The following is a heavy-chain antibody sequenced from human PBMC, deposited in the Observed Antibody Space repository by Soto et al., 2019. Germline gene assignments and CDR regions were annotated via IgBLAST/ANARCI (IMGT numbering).Heavy chain of an antibody. CDR2: IYYSGST. V-gene: IGHV4-31*03. CDR1: GGSISSVGYY. D-gene: IGHD5-12*01. J-gene: IGHJ6*02. Sequence: QVQLQESGPGLVKPSQTLSLTCTVSGGSISSVGYYWSWIRQHPGKGLEWIGYIYYSGSTYYNPSLQSRVTISVDTSKNQFSLKLSSVTAADTAVYYCANSGYEHGMDVWGQGTTVTVSS. CDR3: ANSGYEHGMDV.